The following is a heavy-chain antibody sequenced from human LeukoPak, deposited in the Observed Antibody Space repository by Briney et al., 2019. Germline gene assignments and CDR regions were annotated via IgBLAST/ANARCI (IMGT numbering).Heavy chain of an antibody. CDR1: GGSVTTYY. J-gene: IGHJ6*03. D-gene: IGHD4-17*01. V-gene: IGHV4-34*01. CDR2: INHSGSI. CDR3: ARLHPLRRGHYYYYMDV. Sequence: PSETLSLTCTVSGGSVTTYYWSWIRQPPGKGLEWIGEINHSGSINYNPSLKSRVTISVDTSKNQFSLKLSSVTAADTAVYYCARLHPLRRGHYYYYMDVWGKGTTVTVSS.